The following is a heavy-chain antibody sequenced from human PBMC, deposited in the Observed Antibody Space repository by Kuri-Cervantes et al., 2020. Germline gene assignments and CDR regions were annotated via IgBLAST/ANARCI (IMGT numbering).Heavy chain of an antibody. Sequence: GGSLRLSCAASGFTFSSYSMNWVRQAPGKGLEWVSSISSSSSNIYYADSVKRRFTISRDNTKNSLYMQMNSLRAEDTAVYYCARESWTIFGVVTRGYYFDYWGQGTTVTVSS. CDR2: ISSSSSNI. CDR3: ARESWTIFGVVTRGYYFDY. V-gene: IGHV3-21*01. J-gene: IGHJ4*02. CDR1: GFTFSSYS. D-gene: IGHD3-3*01.